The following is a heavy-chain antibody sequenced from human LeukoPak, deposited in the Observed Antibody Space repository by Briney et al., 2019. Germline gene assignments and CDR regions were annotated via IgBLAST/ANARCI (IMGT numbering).Heavy chain of an antibody. V-gene: IGHV3-15*01. CDR3: ARDSSITIFGVVINPFDY. J-gene: IGHJ4*01. Sequence: GGSLRLSCAASGFTFSNAWMSWVRQAPGKGLEWVGRIKSKTDGGTTDYAAPVKGRFTISRDDSKNTLYLQMNSLRAEDTAVYYCARDSSITIFGVVINPFDYWGQGTLVTVSS. CDR1: GFTFSNAW. D-gene: IGHD3-3*01. CDR2: IKSKTDGGTT.